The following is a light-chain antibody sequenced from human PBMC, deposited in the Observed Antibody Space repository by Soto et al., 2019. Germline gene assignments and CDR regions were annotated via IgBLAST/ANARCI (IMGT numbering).Light chain of an antibody. CDR2: EVT. Sequence: QSALTQPPSASGSPGQSVTISCTGTSSDVGGYHYVSWYQQHPGKAPKLMIHEVTKRPSGVPDRFSGSKSGNTASLTVSGLQTDDEADYYCGSYTGNNAWLFGGGTKVTVL. CDR1: SSDVGGYHY. CDR3: GSYTGNNAWL. J-gene: IGLJ2*01. V-gene: IGLV2-8*01.